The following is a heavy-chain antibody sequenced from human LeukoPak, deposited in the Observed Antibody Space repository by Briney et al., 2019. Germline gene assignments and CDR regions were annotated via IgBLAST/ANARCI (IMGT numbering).Heavy chain of an antibody. D-gene: IGHD6-25*01. CDR3: AKLGYGVYSSVDY. Sequence: GGSLRLSCAASGFTFSSYWMHWVRQVPGKGLVWVARINPGGSSITYADSVKGRFTISRDNSKNTLYLQMNSLRAEDTAVYYCAKLGYGVYSSVDYWGQGTLVTVSS. J-gene: IGHJ4*02. CDR2: INPGGSSI. CDR1: GFTFSSYW. V-gene: IGHV3-74*01.